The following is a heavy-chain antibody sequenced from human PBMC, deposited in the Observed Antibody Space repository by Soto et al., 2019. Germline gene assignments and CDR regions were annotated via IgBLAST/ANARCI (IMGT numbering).Heavy chain of an antibody. CDR2: ISPYNGNT. D-gene: IGHD3-3*01. CDR1: GYTFRNYG. V-gene: IGHV1-18*01. CDR3: ARALVSGSDFWRAYHGGYFDY. J-gene: IGHJ4*02. Sequence: QVQLVQSGAEVKRPGASVKVSCKASGYTFRNYGITWVRQAPGQGLEWMAWISPYNGNTNYAQDLQGRVTMTTDTSTSTAYMELRSLTSEDTAMYYCARALVSGSDFWRAYHGGYFDYWGQGNLVTVSS.